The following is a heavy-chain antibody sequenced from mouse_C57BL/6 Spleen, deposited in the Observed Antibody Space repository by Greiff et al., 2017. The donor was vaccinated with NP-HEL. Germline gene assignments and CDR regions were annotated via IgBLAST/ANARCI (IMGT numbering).Heavy chain of an antibody. CDR1: GYSITSGYY. J-gene: IGHJ1*03. CDR3: ARDGGMYFDV. Sequence: EVKLMESGPGLVKPSQSLSLTCSVTGYSITSGYYWNWIRQFPGNKLEWMGYISYDGSNNYHPSLKHPISLTRDTSKNQFFLKLNSVTTEDTATYYCARDGGMYFDVWGTGTTVTVSS. CDR2: ISYDGSN. V-gene: IGHV3-6*01.